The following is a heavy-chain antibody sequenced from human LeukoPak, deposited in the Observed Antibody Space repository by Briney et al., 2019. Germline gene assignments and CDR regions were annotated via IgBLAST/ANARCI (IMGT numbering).Heavy chain of an antibody. Sequence: GGSLRLSCAASTFTVIDHYMTWVRQAPGRGLEWVAAIYPGGSTYYADSVKGRFTISRDKSKNTLYLQMNTLGAEETAVYYCARGAGVSTTTMDIWGQGTTVTVSS. CDR3: ARGAGVSTTTMDI. D-gene: IGHD1-26*01. CDR1: TFTVIDHY. J-gene: IGHJ6*02. V-gene: IGHV3-66*02. CDR2: IYPGGST.